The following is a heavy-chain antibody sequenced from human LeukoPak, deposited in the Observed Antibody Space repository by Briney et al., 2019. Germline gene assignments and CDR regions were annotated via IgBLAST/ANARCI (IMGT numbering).Heavy chain of an antibody. CDR3: ASEGVYYDSSGYYPYFDY. CDR1: GFTFSSYW. CDR2: INSDGSST. V-gene: IGHV3-74*01. Sequence: GGSLRLSCAASGFTFSSYWMHWVRQAPGKGLVWVSRINSDGSSTSYADSVKGRFTTSRDNAKNTLYLQMNSLRAEDTAVYYCASEGVYYDSSGYYPYFDYWGQGTLVTVSS. D-gene: IGHD3-22*01. J-gene: IGHJ4*02.